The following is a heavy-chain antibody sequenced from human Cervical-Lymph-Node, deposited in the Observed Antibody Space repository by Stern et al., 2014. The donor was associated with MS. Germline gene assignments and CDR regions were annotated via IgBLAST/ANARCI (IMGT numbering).Heavy chain of an antibody. D-gene: IGHD6-19*01. CDR1: GYSFTSYY. CDR2: IDASGGSI. J-gene: IGHJ6*02. Sequence: QVQLVQSGAEVKKPGASVKLSCKASGYSFTSYYIHWVRQAPGHGLEWLGIIDASGGSISYAQTFRGRLTMTRDTSTSTVYMELSSLRSEDTAVYYCARDLIAVAGNYYYGMDVWGQGTTLTVSS. CDR3: ARDLIAVAGNYYYGMDV. V-gene: IGHV1-46*01.